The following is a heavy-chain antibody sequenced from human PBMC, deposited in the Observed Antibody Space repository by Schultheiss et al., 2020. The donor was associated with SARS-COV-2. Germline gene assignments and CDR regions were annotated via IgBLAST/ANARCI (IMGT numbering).Heavy chain of an antibody. CDR3: AREGRWRYGMDV. D-gene: IGHD4-23*01. Sequence: GGSLRLSCAASGFTFSSYGMHWVRQAPGKGLEWVAVISYDGSNKYYADSVKGRFTISRDNSKNTLYLQMNSLRAEDTAVYYCAREGRWRYGMDVWGQGTTVTVSS. CDR2: ISYDGSNK. J-gene: IGHJ6*02. CDR1: GFTFSSYG. V-gene: IGHV3-30*03.